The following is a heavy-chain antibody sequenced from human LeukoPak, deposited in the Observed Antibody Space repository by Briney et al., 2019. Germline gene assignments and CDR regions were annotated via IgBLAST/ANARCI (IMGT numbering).Heavy chain of an antibody. CDR3: ARDNAANKHLYYYGMDV. J-gene: IGHJ6*02. CDR1: GFTFSDYY. D-gene: IGHD2-15*01. V-gene: IGHV3-11*01. Sequence: PGGSLRLSCAASGFTFSDYYMSWIRQAPGKGLEWVSYISSSGSTIYYADSVKGRFTISRDNAKNSLYLQMNSLRAEDTAVYYCARDNAANKHLYYYGMDVWGQGTTVTVSS. CDR2: ISSSGSTI.